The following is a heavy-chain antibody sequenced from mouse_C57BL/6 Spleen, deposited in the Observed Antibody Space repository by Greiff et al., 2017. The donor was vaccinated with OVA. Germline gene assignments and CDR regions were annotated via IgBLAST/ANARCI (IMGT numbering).Heavy chain of an antibody. V-gene: IGHV1-69*01. J-gene: IGHJ2*01. D-gene: IGHD2-1*01. CDR1: GYTFTSYW. Sequence: QVHVKQPGAELVMPGASVKLSCKASGYTFTSYWMHWVKQRPGQGLEWIGEIDPSDSYTNYNQKFKGKSTLTVDKSSSTAYMQLSSLTSEDSAVYYCARLSYGNYYFDYWGQGTTLTVSS. CDR2: IDPSDSYT. CDR3: ARLSYGNYYFDY.